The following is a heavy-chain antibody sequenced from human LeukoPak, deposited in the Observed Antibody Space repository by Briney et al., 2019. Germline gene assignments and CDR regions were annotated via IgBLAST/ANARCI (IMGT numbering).Heavy chain of an antibody. CDR2: IKSKIDGGTT. Sequence: GGSLRLSCAASGFTFNNAWMGWVRQAPGKGLEWVGRIKSKIDGGTTDYAAPVTGRFTISRDDSKNTLFLQMNSLKTEDTAVYYCTPGVGNYGTFDYWGQGTLVTVSS. J-gene: IGHJ4*02. V-gene: IGHV3-15*01. CDR3: TPGVGNYGTFDY. D-gene: IGHD1-7*01. CDR1: GFTFNNAW.